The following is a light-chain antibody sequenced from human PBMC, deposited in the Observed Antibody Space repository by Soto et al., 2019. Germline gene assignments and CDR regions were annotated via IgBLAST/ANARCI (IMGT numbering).Light chain of an antibody. V-gene: IGLV1-51*01. Sequence: QSVLTQAPSVSAAPGQKVTISCSGSSSNIGHNYVCWYQQFPGTAPKLLIYDNNKRSSGIPDRFSASKSGTSATLGISGLQPGDEADYYCGSWDSSLSAYVFGTGTKVTVL. J-gene: IGLJ1*01. CDR1: SSNIGHNY. CDR2: DNN. CDR3: GSWDSSLSAYV.